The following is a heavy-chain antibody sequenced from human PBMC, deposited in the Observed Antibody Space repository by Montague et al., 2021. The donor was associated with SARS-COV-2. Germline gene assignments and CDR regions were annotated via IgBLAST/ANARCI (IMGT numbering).Heavy chain of an antibody. Sequence: SLRLSCAASGFTFSSYAMHWVRQAPGKGLEWVAVISYDGSNKYYADSVKGRFTISRDNSKNTLYLQMDSLSAEDTAVYYCARERLWGDAFDIWGQGTMVTVSS. D-gene: IGHD2-21*01. CDR3: ARERLWGDAFDI. V-gene: IGHV3-30-3*01. J-gene: IGHJ3*02. CDR1: GFTFSSYA. CDR2: ISYDGSNK.